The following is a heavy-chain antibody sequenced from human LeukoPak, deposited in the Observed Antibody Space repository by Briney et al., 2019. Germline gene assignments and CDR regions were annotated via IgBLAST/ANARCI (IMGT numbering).Heavy chain of an antibody. D-gene: IGHD4-11*01. CDR3: AREDYSLFTSLYYYCGMDV. V-gene: IGHV7-4-1*02. J-gene: IGHJ6*02. CDR2: INTNTGNP. Sequence: ASVKVSCKASGYTFTSYAMNWVRQAPGQGLGWMGWINTNTGNPTYAQGFTGRFVFSLDTSVSTAYLQISSLKAEDTAVYYCAREDYSLFTSLYYYCGMDVWGQGTTVTVSS. CDR1: GYTFTSYA.